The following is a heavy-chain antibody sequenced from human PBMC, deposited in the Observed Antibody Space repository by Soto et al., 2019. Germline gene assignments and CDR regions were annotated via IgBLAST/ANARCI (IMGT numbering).Heavy chain of an antibody. Sequence: EVQLVESGGGLVQPGGSLRLSCAASGFTVSSKYMSWVRQAPGKGLEWVSLIQSGGTTYYADSVKGRFTISRDSSKNMLHLQMDSLGAEDTAVYYCAREDIIFSGGSCYGVPVDVWGKGTTVTVSS. CDR2: IQSGGTT. V-gene: IGHV3-66*01. J-gene: IGHJ6*04. CDR1: GFTVSSKY. CDR3: AREDIIFSGGSCYGVPVDV. D-gene: IGHD2-15*01.